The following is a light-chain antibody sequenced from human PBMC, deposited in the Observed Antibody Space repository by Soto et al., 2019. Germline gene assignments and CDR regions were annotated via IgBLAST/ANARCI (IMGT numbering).Light chain of an antibody. Sequence: QSALTQPPSASGSPGQSVTISCTGTSSDVGVYDYVSWYQHHPDKAPKLIIYEVSKRPSGVPDRFSGSKSGNPASLTVSGLQAEDEADYYCSSYAGNTGVFGGGTKLTVL. CDR2: EVS. CDR1: SSDVGVYDY. J-gene: IGLJ2*01. CDR3: SSYAGNTGV. V-gene: IGLV2-8*01.